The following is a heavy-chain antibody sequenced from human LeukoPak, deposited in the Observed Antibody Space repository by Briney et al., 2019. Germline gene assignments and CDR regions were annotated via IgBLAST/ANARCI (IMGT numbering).Heavy chain of an antibody. CDR2: ISGSGGST. J-gene: IGHJ6*03. Sequence: GGSLILSCAASGFTFSSYAMSWVRQAPGKGLEWVSAISGSGGSTYYADSVKGRFTISRDNSKNTLYLQMNSLRAEDTAVYYCAKASRVAAVGTQGYMDVWGKGTTVTVSS. CDR3: AKASRVAAVGTQGYMDV. V-gene: IGHV3-23*01. CDR1: GFTFSSYA. D-gene: IGHD6-13*01.